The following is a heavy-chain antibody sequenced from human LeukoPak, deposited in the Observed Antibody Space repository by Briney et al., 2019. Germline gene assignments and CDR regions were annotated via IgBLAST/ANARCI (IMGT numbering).Heavy chain of an antibody. V-gene: IGHV3-74*01. CDR1: GFTFSSYW. Sequence: PGGSLRLSCAASGFTFSSYWMHWVRQAPGKGLVWVSRINSDGSSTSYADSVKGRFTISRDNAKNSLYLQMNSLRAEDTAVYYCARDSSGWYYFDYWGQGTLVTVSS. J-gene: IGHJ4*02. D-gene: IGHD6-19*01. CDR2: INSDGSST. CDR3: ARDSSGWYYFDY.